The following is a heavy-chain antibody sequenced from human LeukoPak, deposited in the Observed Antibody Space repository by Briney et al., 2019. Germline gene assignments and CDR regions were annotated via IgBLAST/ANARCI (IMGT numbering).Heavy chain of an antibody. V-gene: IGHV4-34*01. CDR2: INHSGST. Sequence: SETPSLTCAVYGGSFSGYYWSWIRQPPGKGLEWIGEINHSGSTNYNPSLKSRVTISVDTSKNQFSLKLSSVTAADTAVYYCARTPEPPVGATSFDYWGQGTLVTVSS. CDR1: GGSFSGYY. D-gene: IGHD1-26*01. J-gene: IGHJ4*02. CDR3: ARTPEPPVGATSFDY.